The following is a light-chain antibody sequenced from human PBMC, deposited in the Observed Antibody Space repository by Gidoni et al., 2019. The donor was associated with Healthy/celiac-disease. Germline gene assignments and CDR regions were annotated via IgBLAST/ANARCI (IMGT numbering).Light chain of an antibody. CDR3: QQSYSTART. CDR1: QSISSY. V-gene: IGKV1-39*01. Sequence: DIQMTQSPSSLSASVGDRVTITCRESQSISSYLNWYQQRPGKAPKLLIYAASSLQSGVTSRFSGSGSGTDFTLTISSLQPEDFATYYCQQSYSTARTFGGGTKVEIK. CDR2: AAS. J-gene: IGKJ4*01.